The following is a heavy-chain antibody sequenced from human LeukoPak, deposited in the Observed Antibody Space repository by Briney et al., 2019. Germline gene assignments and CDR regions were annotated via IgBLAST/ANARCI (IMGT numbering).Heavy chain of an antibody. CDR2: IGLNGYPL. V-gene: IGHV3-11*04. J-gene: IGHJ4*02. Sequence: PGGSLRLSCAVSGFPFSVYYMSWLRQAPGKGLEWISYIGLNGYPLDYADSVKGRFTISRDNAKNSLYLDMSSLRAEDTAVYFCARKDFSSGSFNYWGQGSLVTVSS. CDR3: ARKDFSSGSFNY. D-gene: IGHD3-22*01. CDR1: GFPFSVYY.